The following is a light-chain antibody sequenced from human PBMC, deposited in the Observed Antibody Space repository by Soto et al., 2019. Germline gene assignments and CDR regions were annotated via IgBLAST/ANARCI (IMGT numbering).Light chain of an antibody. CDR2: GAS. Sequence: EIVLTQSPGTLSLSPGERATLSCRASQSVSSSYLAWYQQKPGQAPRLLIYGASSRATGIPDRFSGSGSGTDFTLTLSRLEPEDFAVYYCQQYGCSPPTFGGGTKVEIK. J-gene: IGKJ4*01. CDR3: QQYGCSPPT. V-gene: IGKV3-20*01. CDR1: QSVSSSY.